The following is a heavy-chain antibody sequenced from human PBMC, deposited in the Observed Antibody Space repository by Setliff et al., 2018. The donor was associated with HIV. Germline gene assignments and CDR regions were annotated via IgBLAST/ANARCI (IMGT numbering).Heavy chain of an antibody. V-gene: IGHV4-4*09. Sequence: TLSLTCSVSGASSTASVNDFFWSWIRQPPGKGLEWLGYIYASESTNYNPSLNSRVTISVDASKNQFSLKLSSVTAADTAVYYCARPYGSGTKKYRWWYFDYWGQGTLVTVSS. D-gene: IGHD3-10*01. CDR1: GASSTASVNDFF. CDR2: IYASEST. CDR3: ARPYGSGTKKYRWWYFDY. J-gene: IGHJ4*02.